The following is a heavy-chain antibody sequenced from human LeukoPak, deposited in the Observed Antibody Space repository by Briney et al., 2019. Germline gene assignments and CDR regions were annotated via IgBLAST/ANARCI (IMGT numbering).Heavy chain of an antibody. D-gene: IGHD1-1*01. Sequence: GGSLRLSCAASGFTFSSYSMNWVRQAPGKGLEWVSYISSSSSTIYYADSMKGRFTISRDNAKNSLYLQMNSLRAEDTAVYYCASYTAGTYYYYYMDVWGKGTTVTVSS. CDR2: ISSSSSTI. CDR3: ASYTAGTYYYYYMDV. CDR1: GFTFSSYS. J-gene: IGHJ6*03. V-gene: IGHV3-48*01.